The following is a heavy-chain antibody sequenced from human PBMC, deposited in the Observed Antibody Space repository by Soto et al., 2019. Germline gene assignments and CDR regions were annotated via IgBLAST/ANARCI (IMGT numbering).Heavy chain of an antibody. J-gene: IGHJ3*02. D-gene: IGHD2-2*01. CDR3: ARLGYCSSTSCKYAFDI. CDR1: GYTFTSYA. Sequence: GASVKVSCKASGYTFTSYAMHWVRQAPGQRLEWMGWINAGNGNTKYSQKFQGRVTITRDTSASTAYMELSSLRSEDTAVYYCARLGYCSSTSCKYAFDIWGQGTMVTVSS. V-gene: IGHV1-3*01. CDR2: INAGNGNT.